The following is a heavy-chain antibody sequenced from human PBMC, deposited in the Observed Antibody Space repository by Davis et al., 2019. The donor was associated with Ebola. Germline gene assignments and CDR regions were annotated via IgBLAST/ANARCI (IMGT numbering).Heavy chain of an antibody. CDR3: VSSKRGPYYYGMDV. D-gene: IGHD3-10*01. CDR1: GNNFTSYW. CDR2: ISPGDSDT. V-gene: IGHV5-51*01. J-gene: IGHJ6*02. Sequence: GESLKTSCKGSGNNFTSYWIGRVRQLPGKGLEWMGIISPGDSDTRYSPSLQGRVMISADKSISTAYLQWSSLKASDTAMYFCVSSKRGPYYYGMDVWGQGTTVTVSS.